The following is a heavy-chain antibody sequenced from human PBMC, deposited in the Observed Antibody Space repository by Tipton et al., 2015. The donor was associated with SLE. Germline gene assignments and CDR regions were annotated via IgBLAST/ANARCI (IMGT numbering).Heavy chain of an antibody. Sequence: SLRLSCAAPGFSFSDYSMNWVRQAPGKGLEWVSYISSSGDTTYYADSVKGRITISRDNAKDSLYLQMSSLRLEDSAVYYCVKDIGPHHGKRTQFSLWGQGRLVTVSS. CDR3: VKDIGPHHGKRTQFSL. CDR2: ISSSGDTT. V-gene: IGHV3-48*01. D-gene: IGHD1-14*01. J-gene: IGHJ4*02. CDR1: GFSFSDYS.